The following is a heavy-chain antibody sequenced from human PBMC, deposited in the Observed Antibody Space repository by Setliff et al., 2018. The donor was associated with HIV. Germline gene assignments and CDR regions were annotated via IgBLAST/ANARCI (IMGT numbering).Heavy chain of an antibody. CDR3: ARGRKKTLAVSGTRYFDF. D-gene: IGHD6-19*01. Sequence: SETLSLTCAVSGYSISSGYYWGWIRQPPGKGLEWIGEITPSGATNYLPSLKSRVTMSLDTSKNQFSLKLTSVTAADMGVYYCARGRKKTLAVSGTRYFDFWGQGTLVTVSS. J-gene: IGHJ4*02. V-gene: IGHV4-38-2*01. CDR2: ITPSGAT. CDR1: GYSISSGYY.